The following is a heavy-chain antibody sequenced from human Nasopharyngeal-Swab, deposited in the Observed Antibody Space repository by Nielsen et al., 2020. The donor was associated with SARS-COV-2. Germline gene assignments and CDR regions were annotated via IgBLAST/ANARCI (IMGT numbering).Heavy chain of an antibody. V-gene: IGHV3-48*03. CDR2: ISSSGSTI. CDR1: GFTFSSYE. D-gene: IGHD3-3*02. CDR3: ARVVPFLLPRRGHWYFDL. J-gene: IGHJ2*01. Sequence: GESLKISCAASGFTFSSYEMNWVRQAPGKGLEWVSYISSSGSTIYYADSVKGRFTISRDNAKNSLYLQMHSLRAEDTAVYYCARVVPFLLPRRGHWYFDLWGRGTLVTVSS.